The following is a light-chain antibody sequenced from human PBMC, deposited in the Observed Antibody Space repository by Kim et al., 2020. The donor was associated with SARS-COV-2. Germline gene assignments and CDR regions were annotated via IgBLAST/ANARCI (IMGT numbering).Light chain of an antibody. CDR3: SSRDRDGNYYV. J-gene: IGLJ1*01. CDR1: NLRSYY. Sequence: SSELTQDPTVFVALGQTVRITCQGNNLRSYYASWYQQKAGQAPLLIIFGKNSRPAGIPDRFSGSYSGDIASLTITGAPADDEADFYCSSRDRDGNYYVF. V-gene: IGLV3-19*01. CDR2: GKN.